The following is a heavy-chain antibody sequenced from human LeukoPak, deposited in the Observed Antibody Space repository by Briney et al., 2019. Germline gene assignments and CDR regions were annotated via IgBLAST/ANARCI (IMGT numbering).Heavy chain of an antibody. J-gene: IGHJ5*02. CDR2: ISAYNGNT. V-gene: IGHV1-18*01. CDR3: AREPPRIAVAGRWFDP. CDR1: GYTFTSYG. D-gene: IGHD6-19*01. Sequence: ASVKVSCKASGYTFTSYGISWVRQAPGQGLEWMGWISAYNGNTNYAQKLQGRVTMTTDTSTSTAYMELRSLRSDVTAVYYCAREPPRIAVAGRWFDPWGQGTLVTVSS.